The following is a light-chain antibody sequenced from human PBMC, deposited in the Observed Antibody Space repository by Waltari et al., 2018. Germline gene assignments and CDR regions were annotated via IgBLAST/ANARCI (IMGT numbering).Light chain of an antibody. J-gene: IGKJ1*01. CDR1: QCVLYSSNNKNY. V-gene: IGKV4-1*01. CDR2: GAS. Sequence: DIVMTQSPDSLAVSLGERATFNFKSSQCVLYSSNNKNYLAWYQQKPGQPPKLLIYGASTRESGVPDRFSGSGSGTDFTLTISSLQAEDVAVYYCQQYLTSSWTFGQGTKVEIK. CDR3: QQYLTSSWT.